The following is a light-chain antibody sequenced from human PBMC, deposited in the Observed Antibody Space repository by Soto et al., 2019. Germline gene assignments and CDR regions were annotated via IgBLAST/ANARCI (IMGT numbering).Light chain of an antibody. CDR2: GAS. CDR3: QQRSNWPPSIT. CDR1: QSVSSSY. V-gene: IGKV3D-20*02. J-gene: IGKJ5*01. Sequence: EIVMTQSPSTLSVSPGEGATLSCRASQSVSSSYLAWYQQKPGQAPRLLIYGASSRATGIPDRFSGSGSGTDFTLTISRLEPEDFAVYYCQQRSNWPPSITFGQGTRLETK.